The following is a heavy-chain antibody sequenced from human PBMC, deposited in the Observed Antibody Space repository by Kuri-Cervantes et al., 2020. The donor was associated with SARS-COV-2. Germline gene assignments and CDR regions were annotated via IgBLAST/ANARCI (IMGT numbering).Heavy chain of an antibody. CDR1: GGSISSYY. V-gene: IGHV4-59*01. D-gene: IGHD6-19*01. J-gene: IGHJ5*02. CDR3: ARSRIAVAGNWFYP. CDR2: IYYSGST. Sequence: ESLKIPCTFSGGSISSYYWSWIRQPPGKGLEWFGYIYYSGSTNYNPSLRSRVTISVDTSKNQFSLKLSSVTAADTAVYYCARSRIAVAGNWFYPWGPGTLVTVSS.